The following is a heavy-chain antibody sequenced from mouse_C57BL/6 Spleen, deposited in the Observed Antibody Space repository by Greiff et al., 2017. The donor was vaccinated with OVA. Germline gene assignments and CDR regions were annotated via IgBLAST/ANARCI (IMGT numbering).Heavy chain of an antibody. CDR2: IDPSDSYT. CDR3: ARGGYSNHGYFDV. Sequence: QVQLKQPGAELVMPGASVKLSCKASGYTFTSYWMHWVKQRPGQGLEWIGEIDPSDSYTNYNQKFKGKSTLTVDKSSSTAYMQLSSLTSEDSAVYYCARGGYSNHGYFDVWGTGTTVTVSS. CDR1: GYTFTSYW. D-gene: IGHD2-5*01. J-gene: IGHJ1*03. V-gene: IGHV1-69*01.